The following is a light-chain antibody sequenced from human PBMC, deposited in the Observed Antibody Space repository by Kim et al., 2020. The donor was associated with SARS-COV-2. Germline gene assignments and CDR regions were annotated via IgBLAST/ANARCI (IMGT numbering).Light chain of an antibody. V-gene: IGKV1-5*03. CDR1: QSINTW. J-gene: IGKJ1*01. CDR2: KVS. Sequence: SASVGDRVTITCRASQSINTWLAWYQQKSGKAPKLLISKVSILENGVPSRFSGSGSETEFTLTISSLQPDDLATYYCQQYESYATFGQGTKVDIK. CDR3: QQYESYAT.